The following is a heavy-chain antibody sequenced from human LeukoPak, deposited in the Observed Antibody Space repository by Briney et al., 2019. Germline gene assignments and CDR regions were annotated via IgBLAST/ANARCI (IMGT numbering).Heavy chain of an antibody. CDR2: IWYDGRDK. CDR1: GFTFSGCG. D-gene: IGHD5-18*01. Sequence: GGSLRLSCAASGFTFSGCGMHWVRQAPGKGLEWVAFIWYDGRDKYYVDSVKGRFTISRDNCKNTLYLQMNSLRAEDTAMYYCAKDPYSYGSYFDYWGQGTLVTVSS. V-gene: IGHV3-30*02. J-gene: IGHJ4*02. CDR3: AKDPYSYGSYFDY.